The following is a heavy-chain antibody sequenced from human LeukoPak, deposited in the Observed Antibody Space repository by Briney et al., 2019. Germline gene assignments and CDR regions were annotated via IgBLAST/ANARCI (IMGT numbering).Heavy chain of an antibody. Sequence: ASVKVSCKASGYTFTGYYMHWMRQAPGQGLEWMGWINPNSGGTNYAQKFQGRVTMTRDTSISTAYMELSRLRSDDTAVYYCARGHDSSGYIPDYWGQGTLVTVSS. CDR2: INPNSGGT. CDR1: GYTFTGYY. V-gene: IGHV1-2*02. CDR3: ARGHDSSGYIPDY. D-gene: IGHD3-22*01. J-gene: IGHJ4*02.